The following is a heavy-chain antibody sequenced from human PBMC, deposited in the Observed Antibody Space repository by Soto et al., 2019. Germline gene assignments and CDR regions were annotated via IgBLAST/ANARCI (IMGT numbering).Heavy chain of an antibody. CDR2: IYPGDSET. CDR3: ARFTNTAMPPFDY. J-gene: IGHJ4*02. CDR1: GYRFTNYW. V-gene: IGHV5-51*01. Sequence: GECLKISCEGSGYRFTNYWIGWVRQMPGKGLEWMGIIYPGDSETRYSPSFEGQVTISADKSINTAYLQWSSLKASDTAMYYCARFTNTAMPPFDYWGQGTLVTVSS. D-gene: IGHD5-18*01.